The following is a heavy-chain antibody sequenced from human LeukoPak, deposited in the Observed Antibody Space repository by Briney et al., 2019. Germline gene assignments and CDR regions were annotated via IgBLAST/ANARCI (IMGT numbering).Heavy chain of an antibody. J-gene: IGHJ4*02. D-gene: IGHD6-13*01. CDR2: ISHDGSKK. Sequence: GGSLRLSCAASGFTFSSYGMHWVRQAPGKGLEWVAVISHDGSKKYYEESVKGRFTSSRDNSNNTLFLQMNSLRAEDTAVYYCARDLTVYSSSWSIDYWGQGTLVTVSS. CDR3: ARDLTVYSSSWSIDY. CDR1: GFTFSSYG. V-gene: IGHV3-30*12.